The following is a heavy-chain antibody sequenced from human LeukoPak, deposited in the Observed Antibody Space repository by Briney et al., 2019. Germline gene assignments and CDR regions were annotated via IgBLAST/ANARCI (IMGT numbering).Heavy chain of an antibody. V-gene: IGHV3-15*01. J-gene: IGHJ4*02. CDR1: GFTFSSVW. CDR3: IAITVGG. D-gene: IGHD2-8*02. CDR2: IKLKVDGGTT. Sequence: GGSLRLSCAVSGFTFSSVWMNWVRQAPGKGLEWVGRIKLKVDGGTTDYAAPVKDRFTISRDDSENTVYLEMNSLKTEDTAVYYCIAITVGGWGQGTLVTVSS.